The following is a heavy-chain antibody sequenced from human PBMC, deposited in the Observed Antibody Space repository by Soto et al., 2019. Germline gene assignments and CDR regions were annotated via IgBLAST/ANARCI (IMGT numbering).Heavy chain of an antibody. D-gene: IGHD2-8*02. CDR1: GFTFSSYS. Sequence: GESLKISCAASGFTFSSYSMNWVRQAPGKGLEWVGRIKSKIDGETTDYAAPVKGRFIISRDDSKNTLYLQMSSLKTEDTAVYYCATDRILYWFDFWGQGTQVTVSS. V-gene: IGHV3-15*01. J-gene: IGHJ4*02. CDR2: IKSKIDGETT. CDR3: ATDRILYWFDF.